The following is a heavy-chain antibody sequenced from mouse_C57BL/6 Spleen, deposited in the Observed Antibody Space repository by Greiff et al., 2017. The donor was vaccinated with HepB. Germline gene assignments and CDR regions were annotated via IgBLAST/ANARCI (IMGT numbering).Heavy chain of an antibody. V-gene: IGHV1-62-2*01. J-gene: IGHJ4*01. D-gene: IGHD1-1*01. CDR3: ARGAYYYYGSSSYAMDY. CDR2: FYPGSGSI. CDR1: GYTFTEYT. Sequence: VKLVESGAELVKPGASVKLSCKASGYTFTEYTIHWVKQRSGQGLEWIGWFYPGSGSIKYNEKFKDKATLTADKSSSTVYMELSRLTSEDSAVYFCARGAYYYYGSSSYAMDYWGQGTSVTVSS.